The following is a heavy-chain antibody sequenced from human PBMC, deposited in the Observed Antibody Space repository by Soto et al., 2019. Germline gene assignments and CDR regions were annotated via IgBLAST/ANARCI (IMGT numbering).Heavy chain of an antibody. CDR3: ANERRSYSSSWSFDY. D-gene: IGHD6-13*01. Sequence: QVQLVESGGGVVQPGRSLRLSCAASGFTFSSYGMHWVRQAPGEGLEWVVVISDDGSIQYYTDSAKGRFTLSRDNSKNTLYLQMNSLRPEDTAVYYCANERRSYSSSWSFDYWGQGTLVTVSS. CDR2: ISDDGSIQ. V-gene: IGHV3-30*18. J-gene: IGHJ4*02. CDR1: GFTFSSYG.